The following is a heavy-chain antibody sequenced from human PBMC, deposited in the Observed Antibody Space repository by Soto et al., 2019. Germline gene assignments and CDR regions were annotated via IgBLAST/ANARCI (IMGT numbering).Heavy chain of an antibody. D-gene: IGHD3-10*01. CDR2: VYHSGKT. J-gene: IGHJ2*01. Sequence: QVQLQESGPGLVKPSETLSLTCTVSGDYISSPYWSWLRQPPGKGLEWIGYVYHSGKTDSKPSLKSRDPLQMDTSNNQISLSQTSATAADTAVYYCASPRGSTPAVWYFDLWGRGTLVTVSS. CDR1: GDYISSPY. CDR3: ASPRGSTPAVWYFDL. V-gene: IGHV4-59*08.